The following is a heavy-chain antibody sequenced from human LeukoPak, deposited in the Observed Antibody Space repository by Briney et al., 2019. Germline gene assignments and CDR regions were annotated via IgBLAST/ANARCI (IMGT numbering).Heavy chain of an antibody. J-gene: IGHJ4*02. V-gene: IGHV3-23*01. CDR1: GFTFSSYA. D-gene: IGHD6-19*01. CDR3: AKDHRIAVAGSPFGY. CDR2: ISGSDGST. Sequence: GGSLRLSCAASGFTFSSYAMSWVRQAPGKGLEWVAAISGSDGSTYYADTVKGRFTISRDNSKNTVYLQMNSLRAEDTAVYYCAKDHRIAVAGSPFGYWGQGTLVTVSS.